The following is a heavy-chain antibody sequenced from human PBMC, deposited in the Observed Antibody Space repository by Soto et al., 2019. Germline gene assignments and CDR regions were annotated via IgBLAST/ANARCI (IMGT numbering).Heavy chain of an antibody. V-gene: IGHV4-59*01. Sequence: SETLSLTCTVSGGSISSYYWSWIRQPPGKGLEWIGYIYYSGSTNYNPSLKSRVTISVDTSKNQFSLKLSSVTAADTAVYYCARVESVDFWSGRYNWFDPWGQGTLVTVSS. D-gene: IGHD3-3*01. CDR1: GGSISSYY. J-gene: IGHJ5*02. CDR2: IYYSGST. CDR3: ARVESVDFWSGRYNWFDP.